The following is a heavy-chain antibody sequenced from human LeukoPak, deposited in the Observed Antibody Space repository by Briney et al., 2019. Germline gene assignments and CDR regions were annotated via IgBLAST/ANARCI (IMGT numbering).Heavy chain of an antibody. J-gene: IGHJ4*02. Sequence: PGGSLRLSCAASGFTFSDYSLTWVRQAPGKGLEWISYIGSSGNFIYYADSVKGRFTISRDNSKNTLYLQMNSLRAEDTAVYYCAKDLLGYCSSTSCSPDYWGQGTLVTVSS. D-gene: IGHD2-2*01. CDR1: GFTFSDYS. V-gene: IGHV3-48*01. CDR2: IGSSGNFI. CDR3: AKDLLGYCSSTSCSPDY.